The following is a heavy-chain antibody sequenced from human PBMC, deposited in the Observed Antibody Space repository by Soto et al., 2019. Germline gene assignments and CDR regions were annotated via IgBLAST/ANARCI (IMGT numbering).Heavy chain of an antibody. V-gene: IGHV4-30-2*01. D-gene: IGHD6-19*01. J-gene: IGHJ4*02. CDR3: ARAGALGAVAADY. CDR1: GGSISSGGYS. CDR2: IYHSGST. Sequence: QLQLQESGSGLVKPSQTLSLTCAVSGGSISSGGYSWSWIRQPPGKGLEWIGYIYHSGSTYYNPSLKSRVTISVDRSKNQFSLKLSSVPAADTAVYYCARAGALGAVAADYWGQGTLVTVSS.